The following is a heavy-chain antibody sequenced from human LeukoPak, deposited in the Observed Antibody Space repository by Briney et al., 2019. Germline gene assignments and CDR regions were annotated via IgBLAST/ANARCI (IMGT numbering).Heavy chain of an antibody. Sequence: GGSLRLSCAASGFTFSSYSMNWVRQAPEKGLEWVSSISSSSSYIYYADSVKGRFTISRDNAKNSLYLQMNSLRAEDTAVYYCATLAHIVVVPAATYNWFDPWGQGTLVTVSS. CDR1: GFTFSSYS. D-gene: IGHD2-2*01. V-gene: IGHV3-21*01. CDR2: ISSSSSYI. CDR3: ATLAHIVVVPAATYNWFDP. J-gene: IGHJ5*02.